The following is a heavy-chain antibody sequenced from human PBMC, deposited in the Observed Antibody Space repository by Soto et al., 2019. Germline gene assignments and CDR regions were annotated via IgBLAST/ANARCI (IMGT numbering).Heavy chain of an antibody. Sequence: QLQLQESGPGLVKPSETLSLTCTVAGGSISSSSYYSGWIRQPPGKGLEWIGSIYYSGSTYYNPSLQGRVSISEDTSKIQYSLKLSSVTAADPAVYYCARTIAAARTSWGQGTLVTVSS. J-gene: IGHJ4*02. D-gene: IGHD6-13*01. CDR1: GGSISSSSYY. V-gene: IGHV4-39*01. CDR2: IYYSGST. CDR3: ARTIAAARTS.